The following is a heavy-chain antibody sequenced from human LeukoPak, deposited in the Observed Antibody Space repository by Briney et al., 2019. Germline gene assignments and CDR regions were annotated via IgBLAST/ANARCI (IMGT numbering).Heavy chain of an antibody. CDR1: GYSFTSYW. V-gene: IGHV5-51*01. CDR3: ARQPSSRTYGMDV. CDR2: IYPGDSDT. Sequence: GESLKISCKGSGYSFTSYWIGWVRQMPGKGLEWMGIIYPGDSDTRYSLSFQGQVTISADKSISTAYLQWSSLKASDTAMYYCARQPSSRTYGMDVWGQGTTVTVSS. J-gene: IGHJ6*02.